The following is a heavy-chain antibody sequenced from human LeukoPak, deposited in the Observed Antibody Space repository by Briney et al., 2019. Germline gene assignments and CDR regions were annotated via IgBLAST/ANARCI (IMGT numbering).Heavy chain of an antibody. D-gene: IGHD1-26*01. CDR3: AKAMEGANIFDY. CDR2: IWYDGSNK. V-gene: IGHV3-33*06. J-gene: IGHJ4*02. CDR1: GFTFSSYG. Sequence: PGGPLRLSCAPSGFTFSSYGMHWVRQAPAKGREWVAVIWYDGSNKYYADSVKGRFTISRDNSKNTLYLQMNSLRAEDTAVYYCAKAMEGANIFDYWGQGTLVTVSS.